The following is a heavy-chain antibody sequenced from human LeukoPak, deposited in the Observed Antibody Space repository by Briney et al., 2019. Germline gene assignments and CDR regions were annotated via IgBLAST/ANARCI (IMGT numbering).Heavy chain of an antibody. V-gene: IGHV3-9*01. CDR1: GFTFDDYA. D-gene: IGHD4-17*01. Sequence: GGSLGLSCAASGFTFDDYAMHWVRQAPGKGLEWVSGRFWNGRQEGHADSVKGRFAISRDFAKNSLYLQMNSLRPEDTAVYYCIKDVTPGGADVWGRGTTVIVSS. J-gene: IGHJ6*02. CDR2: RFWNGRQE. CDR3: IKDVTPGGADV.